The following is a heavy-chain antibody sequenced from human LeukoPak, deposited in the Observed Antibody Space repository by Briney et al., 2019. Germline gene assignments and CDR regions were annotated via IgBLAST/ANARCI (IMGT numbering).Heavy chain of an antibody. D-gene: IGHD1-26*01. Sequence: SETLSLTCTVSGGSISSSTSYWGWIRQPPGKGLEWIGSIYYSGSTSYNPSLKSRVTISVDTSKKQFSLDSVTAADTAVYYCARNASDSGTSYFDYWGQGTLVTVSS. J-gene: IGHJ4*02. CDR2: IYYSGST. V-gene: IGHV4-39*01. CDR1: GGSISSSTSY. CDR3: ARNASDSGTSYFDY.